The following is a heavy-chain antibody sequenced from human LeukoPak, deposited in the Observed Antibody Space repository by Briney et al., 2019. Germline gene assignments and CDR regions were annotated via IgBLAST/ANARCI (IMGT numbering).Heavy chain of an antibody. J-gene: IGHJ4*02. D-gene: IGHD1-26*01. Sequence: SETLSLTCSVSGGSISNYSWSWIRQPPGKGPEWIGCLYYSGSTNYNPSLKSRVTISVDTSKNQFSLKLSSVTAADTAVYYCVRGGIVGTSTRIPLFDSWGQGTLVTVSS. CDR1: GGSISNYS. CDR2: LYYSGST. CDR3: VRGGIVGTSTRIPLFDS. V-gene: IGHV4-59*01.